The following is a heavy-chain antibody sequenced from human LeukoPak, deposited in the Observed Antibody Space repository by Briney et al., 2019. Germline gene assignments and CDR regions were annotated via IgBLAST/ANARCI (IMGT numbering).Heavy chain of an antibody. CDR3: ARGWQYGYYDSSGSVDY. Sequence: GGSLRLSCAASGFTFSSYAMHWVRQAPGKGLEWVAVISYDGSNKYYADSVKGRFTISRDNSKNTLYLQMNSLRAEDTAVYYCARGWQYGYYDSSGSVDYWGQGTLVTVSS. J-gene: IGHJ4*02. CDR1: GFTFSSYA. V-gene: IGHV3-30-3*01. D-gene: IGHD3-22*01. CDR2: ISYDGSNK.